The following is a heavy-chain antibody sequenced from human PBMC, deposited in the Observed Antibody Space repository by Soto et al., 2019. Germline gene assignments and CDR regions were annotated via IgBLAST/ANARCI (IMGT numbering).Heavy chain of an antibody. J-gene: IGHJ4*02. CDR2: MNPNSGNT. CDR3: ARGPEVRGVITYYFDY. V-gene: IGHV1-8*01. Sequence: ASVKVSCKASGYTFTSYDINWVRQATGQGLEWMGWMNPNSGNTGYAQKFQGRVTMTRNTSISTAYMELSSLRSEDTAVYYCARGPEVRGVITYYFDYWGQGTLVNVSS. D-gene: IGHD3-10*01. CDR1: GYTFTSYD.